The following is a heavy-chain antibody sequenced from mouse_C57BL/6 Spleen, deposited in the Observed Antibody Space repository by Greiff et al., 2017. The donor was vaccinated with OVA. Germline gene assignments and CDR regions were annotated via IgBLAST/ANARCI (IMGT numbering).Heavy chain of an antibody. J-gene: IGHJ4*01. CDR2: ISGGGGNT. D-gene: IGHD2-2*01. CDR3: AKTKHGYDDYAMDY. Sequence: EVHLVESGGGLVKPGGSLKLSCAASGFTFSSYTMSWVRQTPEKRLEWVATISGGGGNTYYPDSVKGRFTISRDNAKNTLYLQMSSLRSEDTALYYCAKTKHGYDDYAMDYWGQGTSVTVSS. CDR1: GFTFSSYT. V-gene: IGHV5-9*01.